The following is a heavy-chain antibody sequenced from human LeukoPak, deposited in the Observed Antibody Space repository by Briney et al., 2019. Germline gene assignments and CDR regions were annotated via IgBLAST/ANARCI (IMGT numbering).Heavy chain of an antibody. J-gene: IGHJ6*02. CDR3: ARALEPYHPPIAAAGKDFRGDYYYYYGMDV. CDR2: IIPIFGTA. Sequence: GASVKVSCKASGGTFSSYAISWVRQAPGQGLEWMGGIIPIFGTANYAQKFQGRVTITADESTSTAYMELSSLRSEDTAVYYCARALEPYHPPIAAAGKDFRGDYYYYYGMDVWGQGTTVTVSS. D-gene: IGHD6-13*01. CDR1: GGTFSSYA. V-gene: IGHV1-69*13.